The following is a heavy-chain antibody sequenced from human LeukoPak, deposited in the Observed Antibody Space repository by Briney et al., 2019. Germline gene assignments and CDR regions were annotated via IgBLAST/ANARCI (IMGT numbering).Heavy chain of an antibody. J-gene: IGHJ4*02. V-gene: IGHV1-46*01. CDR3: ARVGHLSFDY. CDR2: INPSGGST. CDR1: GYTFTNYY. Sequence: GASVKVSCKASGYTFTNYYIHWVRQAPGQGLEWMGIINPSGGSTSYAQIFQGRVTMTRDTSTSTVYTELSSLRSEDTAVYYCARVGHLSFDYWGQGTLVTVSP.